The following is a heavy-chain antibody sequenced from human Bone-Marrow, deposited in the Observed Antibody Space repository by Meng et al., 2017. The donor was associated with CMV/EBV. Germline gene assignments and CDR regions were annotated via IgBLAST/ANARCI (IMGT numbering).Heavy chain of an antibody. CDR3: ARSVCSSTSCYPPMWAFDI. CDR2: IIPILGIA. J-gene: IGHJ3*02. CDR1: GGTFSSYA. Sequence: SVKVFCKASGGTFSSYAISWVRQAPGQGLEWMGGIIPILGIANYAQKFQGRVTITADKSTSTAYMELSSLRSEDTAVYYCARSVCSSTSCYPPMWAFDIWGQGKMVTVSS. V-gene: IGHV1-69*10. D-gene: IGHD2-2*01.